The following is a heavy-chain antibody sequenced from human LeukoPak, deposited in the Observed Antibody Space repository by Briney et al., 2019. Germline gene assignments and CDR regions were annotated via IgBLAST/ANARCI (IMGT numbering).Heavy chain of an antibody. CDR3: ARGIAAAGTLVNYFDY. Sequence: SVKVSCKASGGTFSSYAISWVRQAPGQGLEWMGGIIPIFGTANYAQKFQGRVTITADESTSTAYMELSSLRSEDTAVYYCARGIAAAGTLVNYFDYWGQGTLVTVSS. V-gene: IGHV1-69*13. J-gene: IGHJ4*02. CDR2: IIPIFGTA. D-gene: IGHD6-13*01. CDR1: GGTFSSYA.